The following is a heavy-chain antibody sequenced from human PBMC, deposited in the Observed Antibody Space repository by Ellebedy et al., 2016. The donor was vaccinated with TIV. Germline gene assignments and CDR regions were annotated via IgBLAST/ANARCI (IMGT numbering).Heavy chain of an antibody. CDR2: IIPIFGTA. CDR1: GGTFSSYA. J-gene: IGHJ6*02. CDR3: ARGWSQQTYYYYYGMDG. V-gene: IGHV1-69*13. Sequence: SVKVSXXASGGTFSSYAISWVRQAPGQGLEWMGGIIPIFGTANYAQKFQGRVTITADESTSTAYMELSSLRSEDTAVYYCARGWSQQTYYYYYGMDGWGQGTTVTVSS. D-gene: IGHD6-13*01.